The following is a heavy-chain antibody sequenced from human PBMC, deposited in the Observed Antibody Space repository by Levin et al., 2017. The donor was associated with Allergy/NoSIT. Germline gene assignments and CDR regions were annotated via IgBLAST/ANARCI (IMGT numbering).Heavy chain of an antibody. Sequence: RAGGSLRLSCAASGFYLSSLWMNWVRQAPGKGLEWVAIIKQDGSVNLYVDSVKGRFTISRDNAKNSLYLQMDSLKLEERVVYYCAGGSGWLIDYWGQGTLVTVSS. V-gene: IGHV3-7*01. D-gene: IGHD6-19*01. CDR2: IKQDGSVN. CDR3: AGGSGWLIDY. CDR1: GFYLSSLW. J-gene: IGHJ4*02.